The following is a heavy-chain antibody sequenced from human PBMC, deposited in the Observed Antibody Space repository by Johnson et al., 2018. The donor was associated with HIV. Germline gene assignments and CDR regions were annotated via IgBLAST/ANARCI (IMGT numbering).Heavy chain of an antibody. CDR1: GFTFSSYG. D-gene: IGHD3-10*01. CDR3: ARDHAFGDIWDRAFDI. J-gene: IGHJ3*02. V-gene: IGHV3-30*02. CDR2: IRYDGSNK. Sequence: QVQLVESGGGVVQPERSLRLSCAASGFTFSSYGMHWVRQAPGKGLEWLAFIRYDGSNKYYADSVKGRFTISRDNSKNTLYLQMNSLRAEDTAVYYCARDHAFGDIWDRAFDIWGQGTMVTVSS.